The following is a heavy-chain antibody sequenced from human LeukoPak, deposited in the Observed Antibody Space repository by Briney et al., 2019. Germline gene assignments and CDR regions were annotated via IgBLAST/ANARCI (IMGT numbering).Heavy chain of an antibody. J-gene: IGHJ6*03. D-gene: IGHD3-10*01. CDR2: ISSSGSTI. CDR3: ARATMVRGVKTMYYMDV. Sequence: GGSLRLSCAASGFTFSSYEMNWVRQAPGKGLEWVSYISSSGSTIYYADSVKGRFTISRDNAKNSLYLQMNSLRAEDTAVYYCARATMVRGVKTMYYMDVWGKGTTVTVSS. V-gene: IGHV3-48*03. CDR1: GFTFSSYE.